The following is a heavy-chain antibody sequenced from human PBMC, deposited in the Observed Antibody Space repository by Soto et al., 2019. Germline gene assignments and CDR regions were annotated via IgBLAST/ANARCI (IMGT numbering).Heavy chain of an antibody. CDR3: ARDRAPDCGGDCHDAFDI. D-gene: IGHD2-21*02. Sequence: QVQLVQSGAEVKKPGASVKVSCKASGYTFTSYYMHWVRQAPGQGLEWMGIINPSGGSTSYAQKLQGRVKMTRDTSTSTVYMELSSLRSEDTAVYYCARDRAPDCGGDCHDAFDIWGQGTMVTVSS. J-gene: IGHJ3*02. V-gene: IGHV1-46*01. CDR1: GYTFTSYY. CDR2: INPSGGST.